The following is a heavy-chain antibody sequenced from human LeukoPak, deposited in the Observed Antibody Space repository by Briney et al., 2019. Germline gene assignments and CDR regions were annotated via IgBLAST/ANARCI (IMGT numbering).Heavy chain of an antibody. CDR1: GFNFGDSR. CDR2: VNQDGTEK. J-gene: IGHJ4*02. V-gene: IGHV3-7*04. Sequence: GALLLSCAASGFNFGDSRMTWVRQAPGKGLQWVANVNQDGTEKHFLDSVEGRFTISRDNAKESLYLQMSSLRPEDTALYFCVKGDWYFESWGQGTLVTVSS. D-gene: IGHD2-21*01. CDR3: VKGDWYFES.